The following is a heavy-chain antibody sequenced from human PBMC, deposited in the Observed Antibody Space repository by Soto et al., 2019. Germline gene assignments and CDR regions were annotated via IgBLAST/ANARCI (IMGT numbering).Heavy chain of an antibody. CDR1: GFSLTTSGVG. V-gene: IGHV2-5*02. CDR3: AHRLEIAVTGTLDY. Sequence: SGPTLVNPTQTLTLTCTFSGFSLTTSGVGVGWIRRPPGKALEWLALIYWDDDKRYSPSLKSRLTITKDTSKNQVALTMTNMDPVDTATYYCAHRLEIAVTGTLDYWGQGTLVTVSS. CDR2: IYWDDDK. D-gene: IGHD1-1*01. J-gene: IGHJ4*02.